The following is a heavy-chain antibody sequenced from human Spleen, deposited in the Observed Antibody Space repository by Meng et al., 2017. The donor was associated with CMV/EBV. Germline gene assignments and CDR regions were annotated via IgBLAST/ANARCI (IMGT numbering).Heavy chain of an antibody. D-gene: IGHD3-3*01. CDR1: GFTFSNYV. J-gene: IGHJ4*02. CDR2: ISTGGGST. Sequence: SGFTFSNYVMSWVRQAPGKGLEWVSAISTGGGSTYYADSVKGRFTTSRDNSKNTLYLQLNSLRAEDTAVYYCAKRPGSGYYSKYYFDYWGQGALVTVSS. CDR3: AKRPGSGYYSKYYFDY. V-gene: IGHV3-23*01.